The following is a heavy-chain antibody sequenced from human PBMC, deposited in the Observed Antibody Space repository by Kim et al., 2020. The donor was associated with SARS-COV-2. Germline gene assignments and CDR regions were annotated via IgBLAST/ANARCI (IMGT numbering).Heavy chain of an antibody. V-gene: IGHV3-21*01. Sequence: ADSVKGRFTISRDNAKNSLYLQMNSLRVEDTAVYYCARELSSGSYYAFDYWGQGTLVTVSP. D-gene: IGHD1-26*01. CDR3: ARELSSGSYYAFDY. J-gene: IGHJ4*02.